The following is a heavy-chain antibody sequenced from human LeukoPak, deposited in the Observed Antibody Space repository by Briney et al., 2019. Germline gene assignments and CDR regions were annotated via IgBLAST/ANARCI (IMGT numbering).Heavy chain of an antibody. Sequence: SGTLSLTCAVSGASISSSTWWSWVRQPPGKGLEWIGDIHHSGTTNYSPSLKSRVTISVDTSKNQFYLKLSSVTAADTAVYYCARAFLVGYSPEEFYFDYWGQGTLVTVSS. J-gene: IGHJ4*02. CDR2: IHHSGTT. D-gene: IGHD2-15*01. V-gene: IGHV4-4*02. CDR1: GASISSSTW. CDR3: ARAFLVGYSPEEFYFDY.